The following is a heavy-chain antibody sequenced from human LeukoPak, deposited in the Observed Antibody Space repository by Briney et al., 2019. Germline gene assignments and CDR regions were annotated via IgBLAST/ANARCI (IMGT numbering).Heavy chain of an antibody. D-gene: IGHD5-12*01. J-gene: IGHJ4*02. CDR2: IYYSGTT. CDR1: GNSISSGDYY. Sequence: ASETLSLTCTVSGNSISSGDYYWSWIRQPPGKGLEWIGYIYYSGTTYNNPSVKSRVTISVDMSKNQIYLKLASVTAADTAIYYCASSGYSGYEIPYFFHYWGQGTLVTVSS. V-gene: IGHV4-30-4*01. CDR3: ASSGYSGYEIPYFFHY.